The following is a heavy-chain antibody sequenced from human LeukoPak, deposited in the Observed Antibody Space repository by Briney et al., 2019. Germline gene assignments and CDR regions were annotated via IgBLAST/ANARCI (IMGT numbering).Heavy chain of an antibody. CDR3: ARVASEFWGSYSPYNWFDP. D-gene: IGHD1-26*01. CDR1: GYTFTSYD. V-gene: IGHV1-8*01. Sequence: ASVTVSCTASGYTFTSYDIHWVRQVTGQGLEWMGWMNPNSGNTGYAQKFQGRVTMTRNTSISTAYMELSSLRSEDTAVYYCARVASEFWGSYSPYNWFDPWGQGTLVTVSS. CDR2: MNPNSGNT. J-gene: IGHJ5*02.